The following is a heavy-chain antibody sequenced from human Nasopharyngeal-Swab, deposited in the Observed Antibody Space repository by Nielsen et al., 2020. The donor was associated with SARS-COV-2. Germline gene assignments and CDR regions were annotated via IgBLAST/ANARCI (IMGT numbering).Heavy chain of an antibody. Sequence: SGNVYCKASGGTCSSYAISWVRQAPGQGLEWMGGIIPIFGTANYAQKFQGRVTITADESTSTAYMELSSLRSEDTAVYYCARDIFLEWNYMDVWGKGTTVTVSS. D-gene: IGHD3-3*01. CDR3: ARDIFLEWNYMDV. J-gene: IGHJ6*03. CDR1: GGTCSSYA. V-gene: IGHV1-69*13. CDR2: IIPIFGTA.